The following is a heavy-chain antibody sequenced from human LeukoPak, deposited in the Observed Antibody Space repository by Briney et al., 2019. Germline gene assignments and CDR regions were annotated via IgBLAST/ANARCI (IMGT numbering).Heavy chain of an antibody. CDR3: SGQYSSSSVVDY. Sequence: GGSLRLSCAASGFSVSSYEMNWVRQAPGKGLEWVSYISSSGSIMYSADSVKGRFTISRDNAKNSLYLQMNSLRAEDTAIYYCSGQYSSSSVVDYWGQGTLVTVSS. CDR2: ISSSGSIM. V-gene: IGHV3-48*03. CDR1: GFSVSSYE. J-gene: IGHJ4*02. D-gene: IGHD6-6*01.